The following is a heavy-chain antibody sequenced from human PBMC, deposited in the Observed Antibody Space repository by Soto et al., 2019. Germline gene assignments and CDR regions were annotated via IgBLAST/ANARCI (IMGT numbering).Heavy chain of an antibody. CDR2: INPSGGST. CDR1: GYTFTSYY. D-gene: IGHD2-21*02. V-gene: IGHV1-46*01. Sequence: ASVKVSCKASGYTFTSYYMHWVRQAPGQGLEWMGIINPSGGSTSYAQKFQGRVTMTRDTSTSTVYMELSRLRSEDTAVYYCARDEGDPNYPGIVVATATYYYWGQGTLVTVSS. J-gene: IGHJ4*02. CDR3: ARDEGDPNYPGIVVATATYYY.